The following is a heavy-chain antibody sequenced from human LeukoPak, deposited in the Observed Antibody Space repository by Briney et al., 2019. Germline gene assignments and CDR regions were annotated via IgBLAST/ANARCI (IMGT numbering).Heavy chain of an antibody. J-gene: IGHJ5*01. V-gene: IGHV3-11*01. CDR1: GLIFSDYY. D-gene: IGHD1-14*01. CDR3: ARTGGRGDS. Sequence: GGSLRLSCAASGLIFSDYYMSWIRQAPGKGLEWVSYISSSGSIICYADSVKGRFTISRDNAKNELYLQMNSLRAEDTALYYCARTGGRGDSWGQGTLVTVSS. CDR2: ISSSGSII.